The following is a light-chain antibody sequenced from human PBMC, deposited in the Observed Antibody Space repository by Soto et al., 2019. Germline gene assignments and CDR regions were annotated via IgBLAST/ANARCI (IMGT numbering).Light chain of an antibody. V-gene: IGKV3-15*01. CDR2: DAS. CDR3: QQYNSYPRT. Sequence: EVVLTQSPSTLSVSLGEGVTLSCRASQSISHSLAWYQHKPGQVPKLLIYDASARASGVPARFSGSGSGPEFTLTISSLQSDDFAIYYCQQYNSYPRTFGQGTKVDIK. J-gene: IGKJ1*01. CDR1: QSISHS.